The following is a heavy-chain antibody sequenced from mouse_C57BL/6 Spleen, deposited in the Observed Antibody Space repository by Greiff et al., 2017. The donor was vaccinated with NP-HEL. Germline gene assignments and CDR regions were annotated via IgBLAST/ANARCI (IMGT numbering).Heavy chain of an antibody. Sequence: VQLQQSGAELVRPGASVKLSCTASGFNIKDYYMHWVKQRPEQGLAWIGRIDPEDGDTEYAPKFQGKATMTADTSSNTAYLQLSSLTSEDTAVYYCTTTSYGSSYYFDYWGQGTTLTVSS. J-gene: IGHJ2*01. D-gene: IGHD1-1*01. CDR1: GFNIKDYY. CDR3: TTTSYGSSYYFDY. V-gene: IGHV14-1*01. CDR2: IDPEDGDT.